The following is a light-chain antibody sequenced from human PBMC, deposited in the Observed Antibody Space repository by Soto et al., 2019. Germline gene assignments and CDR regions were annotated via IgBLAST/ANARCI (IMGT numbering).Light chain of an antibody. CDR2: NVS. J-gene: IGLJ2*01. CDR1: SSDVGGYNY. CDR3: SSFTSPNTVL. Sequence: QSVLTQPASVSGSPGQSITISCTGTSSDVGGYNYVSWYQQHPGKAPKLMIYNVSNRPSGVAQRFSGSKSGNTASLTISGLQAEDEDYYYCSSFTSPNTVLFGGGTQLTVL. V-gene: IGLV2-14*01.